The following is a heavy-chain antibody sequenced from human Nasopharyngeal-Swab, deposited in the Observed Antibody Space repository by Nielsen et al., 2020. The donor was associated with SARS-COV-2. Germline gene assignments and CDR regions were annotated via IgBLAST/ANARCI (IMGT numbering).Heavy chain of an antibody. CDR3: ATDPIRSLGQQFFSHFSIDV. Sequence: ASVKVSCKASGYTFTSSDINWVRQATGQRLEWMGWMNPNSGNAGYAQKFQGRVTMTEDTSTDTAYMELSSLRSEDTAVYYCATDPIRSLGQQFFSHFSIDVWGQGTTVTVSS. CDR2: MNPNSGNA. D-gene: IGHD3-16*01. CDR1: GYTFTSSD. V-gene: IGHV1-8*01. J-gene: IGHJ6*02.